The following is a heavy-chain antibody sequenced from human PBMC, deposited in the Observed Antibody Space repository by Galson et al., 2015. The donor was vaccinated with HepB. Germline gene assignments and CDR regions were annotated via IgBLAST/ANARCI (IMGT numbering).Heavy chain of an antibody. V-gene: IGHV3-15*01. Sequence: SLRLSCAASGFTFSNAWMSWVRQAPGKGLEWVGRIKSKTDGGTTDYAAPVKGRFTISRDDSKNTLYLQMNSLKTEDTAVYYCTTFPHYGDYLIDYWGQGTLVTVSS. D-gene: IGHD4-17*01. CDR2: IKSKTDGGTT. CDR3: TTFPHYGDYLIDY. CDR1: GFTFSNAW. J-gene: IGHJ4*02.